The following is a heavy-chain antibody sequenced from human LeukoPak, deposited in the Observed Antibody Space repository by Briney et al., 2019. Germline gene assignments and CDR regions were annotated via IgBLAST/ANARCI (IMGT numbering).Heavy chain of an antibody. CDR1: GFTFSSYW. CDR2: INHNGNVN. Sequence: GGSLSLSCAASGFTFSSYWMNWARQAPGKGLEWVASINHNGNVNYYVDSVKGRCTISRDNAKNSLYLQMSNLRAEDTAVYFCARGGGLDVWGQGATVTVSS. CDR3: ARGGGLDV. D-gene: IGHD3-16*01. V-gene: IGHV3-7*03. J-gene: IGHJ6*02.